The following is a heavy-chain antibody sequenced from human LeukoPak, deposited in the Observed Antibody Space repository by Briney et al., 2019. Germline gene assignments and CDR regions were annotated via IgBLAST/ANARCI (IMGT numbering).Heavy chain of an antibody. Sequence: ASETLSLTCAVYGGSFSGYYWSWIRQPPGKGLEWIGEINHSGSTNYNPSLKSRVTISVDTSKNQFSLKLSSVTAADTAVYYCARLSRRRDIWSVWAPYYYYYMDVWGKGTTVTISS. J-gene: IGHJ6*03. CDR1: GGSFSGYY. CDR3: ARLSRRRDIWSVWAPYYYYYMDV. V-gene: IGHV4-34*01. D-gene: IGHD3-16*01. CDR2: INHSGST.